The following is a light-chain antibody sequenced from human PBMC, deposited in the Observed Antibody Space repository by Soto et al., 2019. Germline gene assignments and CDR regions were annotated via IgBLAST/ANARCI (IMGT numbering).Light chain of an antibody. CDR1: QSVSSKY. J-gene: IGKJ3*01. V-gene: IGKV3-20*01. CDR2: GTS. Sequence: EIVLTQSPGTLSLSPGERATLSCRASQSVSSKYLAWYQQKPGQAPRVLIYGTSIRASGVPERFSGGGSGKDFTLTITRLAPEDFAVYYCQQYGSSLFTFGPGTKVDFK. CDR3: QQYGSSLFT.